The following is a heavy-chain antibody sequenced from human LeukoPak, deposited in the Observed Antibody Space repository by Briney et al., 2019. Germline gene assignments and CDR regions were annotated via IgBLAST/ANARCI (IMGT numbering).Heavy chain of an antibody. D-gene: IGHD6-19*01. J-gene: IGHJ4*02. CDR1: GFTFSSYW. Sequence: PGGSLRPSCAASGFTFSSYWMHWVRQAPGKGLVWVSRINSDGSSTTYADSVKGRFTISRDSAKNTLYLQMNSLRAEDTAVYYCSRSPMAVPGVYWGQGTLVTVSS. V-gene: IGHV3-74*01. CDR2: INSDGSST. CDR3: SRSPMAVPGVY.